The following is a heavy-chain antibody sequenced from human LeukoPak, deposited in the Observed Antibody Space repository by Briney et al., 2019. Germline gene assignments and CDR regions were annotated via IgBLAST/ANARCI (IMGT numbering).Heavy chain of an antibody. D-gene: IGHD1-26*01. CDR3: AKGATRATRHFDL. V-gene: IGHV3-23*01. J-gene: IGHJ2*01. CDR2: IGGPGAPT. CDR1: GFTFSSYS. Sequence: GGSLRLSCVASGFTFSSYSLTWVRQTPEKGLAWVSIIGGPGAPTFYADSVEGCFTISRDNSKNTVYLQMNSLRAEDSAVYFCAKGATRATRHFDLWGRGTLVTVSS.